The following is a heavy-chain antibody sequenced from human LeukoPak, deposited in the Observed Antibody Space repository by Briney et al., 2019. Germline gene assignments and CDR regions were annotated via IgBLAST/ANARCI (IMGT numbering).Heavy chain of an antibody. CDR3: AGRSGYCSGGSCYSGFWFDP. CDR2: INHSGST. J-gene: IGHJ5*02. Sequence: SETLSLTCAVYGGSFSGYYWSWNRQPPGKGLEWIGEINHSGSTNYNPSLKSRVTISVDTSKNQFSLKLSSVTAADTAVYYCAGRSGYCSGGSCYSGFWFDPWGQGTLVTVSS. CDR1: GGSFSGYY. D-gene: IGHD2-15*01. V-gene: IGHV4-34*01.